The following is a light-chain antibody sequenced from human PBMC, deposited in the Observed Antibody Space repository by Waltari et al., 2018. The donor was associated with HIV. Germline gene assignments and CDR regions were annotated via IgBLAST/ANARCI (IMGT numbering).Light chain of an antibody. J-gene: IGLJ2*01. CDR1: SNDVGGYTS. Sequence: QSALTQPASVSGSPGQSLTISCTGTSNDVGGYTSVSWYQQHPGKAPKLMIDDVSKRPAGVSNRFSGSKSGNTAPLTISGLQAEDEADYYCSSYTSSSTYVVFGGGTKLTVL. CDR3: SSYTSSSTYVV. CDR2: DVS. V-gene: IGLV2-14*01.